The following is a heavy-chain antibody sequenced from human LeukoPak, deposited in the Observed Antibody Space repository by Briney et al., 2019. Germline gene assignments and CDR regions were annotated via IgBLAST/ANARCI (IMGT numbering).Heavy chain of an antibody. CDR2: IYTSGST. CDR3: ARGGTKIVGANDAFDI. V-gene: IGHV4-4*07. CDR1: GGSISGDY. D-gene: IGHD3-22*01. Sequence: SETLSLTCTVSGGSISGDYWSWIRQPAGTGLEWIGRIYTSGSTIYNPSLKSQVTMSVDTSKHQFSLKLSSVTAADTAVYYCARGGTKIVGANDAFDIWGQGTMVTVSS. J-gene: IGHJ3*02.